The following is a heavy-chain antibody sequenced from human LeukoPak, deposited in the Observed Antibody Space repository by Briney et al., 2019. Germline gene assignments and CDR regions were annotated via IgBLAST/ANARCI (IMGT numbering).Heavy chain of an antibody. CDR1: GGTFSSYA. Sequence: SVKVSCKASGGTFSSYAISWVRQAPGQGLEWMGRIIPILGIANYAQKFQGRVTITADKSTSTAYMELSSLRSEDTAVYYCARDGVSYYDILTGRTPTFDYWGQGTLVTVSS. J-gene: IGHJ4*02. V-gene: IGHV1-69*04. D-gene: IGHD3-9*01. CDR2: IIPILGIA. CDR3: ARDGVSYYDILTGRTPTFDY.